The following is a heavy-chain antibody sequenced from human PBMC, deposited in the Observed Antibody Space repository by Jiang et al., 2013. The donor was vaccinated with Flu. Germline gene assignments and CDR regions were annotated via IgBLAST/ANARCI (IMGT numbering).Heavy chain of an antibody. CDR2: VYYSGST. D-gene: IGHD2-2*02. J-gene: IGHJ4*02. V-gene: IGHV4-39*01. CDR3: ARRRGCSSNSCYIIDY. Sequence: GKGLEWIGSVYYSGSTYYNPSLKSRVTISVDTSKNQFSLKLSSVTAADTAVYYCARRRGCSSNSCYIIDYWGQGNLVIVSS.